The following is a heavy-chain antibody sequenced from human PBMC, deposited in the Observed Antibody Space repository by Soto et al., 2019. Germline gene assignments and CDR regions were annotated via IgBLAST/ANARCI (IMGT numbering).Heavy chain of an antibody. CDR3: ARATPAGSADF. CDR1: CGSNIRDGYY. D-gene: IGHD2-2*01. CDR2: ISYSGSS. V-gene: IGHV4-31*03. J-gene: IGHJ4*02. Sequence: PSETLSLTCTGSCGSNIRDGYYWSRIRQHPGKGLEWIAYISYSGSSYSNPSLKSRVTISADTSKNQFSLRLTSVTAADTAVYFCARATPAGSADFWGQGTLVTVSS.